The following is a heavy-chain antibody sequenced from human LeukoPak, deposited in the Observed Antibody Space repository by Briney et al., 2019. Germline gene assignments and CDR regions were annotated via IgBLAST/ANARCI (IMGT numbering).Heavy chain of an antibody. CDR1: GFTLSSYA. Sequence: GRSLRLSCAASGFTLSSYAMHWVRQAPGKGLEWVAVISYDGSNKYYADSVKGRFTISRDNSKNTLYLQMNSLRAEDTAVYYCARLIVVAITSDYWGQGTLVTVSS. V-gene: IGHV3-30-3*01. CDR2: ISYDGSNK. CDR3: ARLIVVAITSDY. J-gene: IGHJ4*02. D-gene: IGHD3-22*01.